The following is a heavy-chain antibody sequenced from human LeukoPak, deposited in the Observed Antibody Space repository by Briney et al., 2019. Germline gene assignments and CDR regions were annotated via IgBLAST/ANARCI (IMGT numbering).Heavy chain of an antibody. CDR1: GFTFDDYA. CDR3: PNALRDY. V-gene: IGHV3-23*01. Sequence: GGSLRLSCAASGFTFDDYAMHWVRQAPGKGLEWVSGISGSGSSTYYADSVKGRFTISRDNSKNTLYLQMNSLRAEDTAVYYCPNALRDYWGQGTLVTVSS. J-gene: IGHJ4*02. CDR2: ISGSGSST.